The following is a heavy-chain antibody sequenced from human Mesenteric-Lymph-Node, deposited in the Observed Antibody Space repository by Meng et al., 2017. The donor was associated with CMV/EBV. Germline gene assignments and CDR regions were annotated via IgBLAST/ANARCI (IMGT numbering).Heavy chain of an antibody. J-gene: IGHJ4*02. CDR1: GFTFSDYY. D-gene: IGHD5-24*01. V-gene: IGHV3-21*04. CDR2: ISRTSDYI. CDR3: AKDKNARGDGFDY. Sequence: GGSLRLSCAASGFTFSDYYIFSDYSMNWARQAPGKGLEWVASISRTSDYIYYADSVKGRITISRDNAKDALYLQMSSLRTEDMALYYCAKDKNARGDGFDYWGQGTLVTVSS.